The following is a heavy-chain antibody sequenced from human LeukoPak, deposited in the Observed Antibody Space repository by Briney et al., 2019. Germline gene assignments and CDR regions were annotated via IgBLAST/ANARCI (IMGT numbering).Heavy chain of an antibody. V-gene: IGHV3-23*01. Sequence: GGSLRLSCAASGFTFSSYAMSWVRQAPGKGLEWVSAISGSGGSTYYADSVKGRFTISRDNSKNTLYLQMNSLRAEDTAVYYCAKGQSSGSRYFDWLVDYWGQGTLVTVSS. CDR1: GFTFSSYA. CDR2: ISGSGGST. D-gene: IGHD3-9*01. CDR3: AKGQSSGSRYFDWLVDY. J-gene: IGHJ4*02.